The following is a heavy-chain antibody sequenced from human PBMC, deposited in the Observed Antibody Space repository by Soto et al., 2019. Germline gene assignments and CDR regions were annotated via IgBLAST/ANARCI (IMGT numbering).Heavy chain of an antibody. CDR3: ARSRSRPSVVVRGRFNCWFDP. V-gene: IGHV1-8*01. CDR1: GYTFTSYD. Sequence: ASVKVSCKASGYTFTSYDINWVRQATGQGLEWMGWMNPNSGNTGYAQKFQGRVTMTRNTSISTSYMELSSLRSEDTAVYYCARSRSRPSVVVRGRFNCWFDPWGQGTLVTVSS. D-gene: IGHD3-10*01. J-gene: IGHJ5*02. CDR2: MNPNSGNT.